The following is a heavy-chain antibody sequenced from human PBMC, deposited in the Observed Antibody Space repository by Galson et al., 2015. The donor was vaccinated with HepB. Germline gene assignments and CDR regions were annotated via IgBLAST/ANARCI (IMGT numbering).Heavy chain of an antibody. D-gene: IGHD1-26*01. CDR2: ISGDSAYM. V-gene: IGHV3-21*01. Sequence: SLRLSCATSGFTFSYYNMIWVRQAPGKGLEWVSSISGDSAYMYYADSVKGRFSISRDNAKNSLYLQMNSLGTEDTAVYFCARVGMTYYYFDYWGQGTLVTVSS. J-gene: IGHJ4*02. CDR1: GFTFSYYN. CDR3: ARVGMTYYYFDY.